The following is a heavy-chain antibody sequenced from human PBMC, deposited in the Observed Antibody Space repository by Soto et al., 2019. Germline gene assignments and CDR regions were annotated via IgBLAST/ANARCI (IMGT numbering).Heavy chain of an antibody. V-gene: IGHV4-59*01. Sequence: SETLSLTCTVSGGSISSYYWSWIRQPPGKGLEWIGYIYYSGSTNYNPSLKSRVTISVDTSKNQFSLKLSSVTAADTAVYYCAREGYSGHVGLAYWGQGTLVTVSS. CDR3: AREGYSGHVGLAY. J-gene: IGHJ4*02. CDR2: IYYSGST. CDR1: GGSISSYY. D-gene: IGHD5-12*01.